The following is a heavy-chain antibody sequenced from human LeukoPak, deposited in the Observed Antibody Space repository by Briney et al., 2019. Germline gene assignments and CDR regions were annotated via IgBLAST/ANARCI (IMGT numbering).Heavy chain of an antibody. CDR1: GFTFSSYW. CDR3: AKEGAYPIIAYDS. Sequence: GGSLRLSCAASGFTFSSYWMNWVRQAPGKGLEWVANIKRDGNEKNYVDSVRGRFSISRDNAKNSLYLQMDSLRAEDTAVYYCAKEGAYPIIAYDSWGQGALVTVSS. V-gene: IGHV3-7*01. D-gene: IGHD2/OR15-2a*01. CDR2: IKRDGNEK. J-gene: IGHJ5*01.